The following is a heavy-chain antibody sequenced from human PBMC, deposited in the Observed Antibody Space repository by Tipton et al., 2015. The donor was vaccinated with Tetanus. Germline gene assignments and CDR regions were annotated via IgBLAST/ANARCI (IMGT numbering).Heavy chain of an antibody. V-gene: IGHV4-4*07. D-gene: IGHD3-10*01. Sequence: TLSLTCTVSGGSISTYDWNWIRQPAGKGLEWIGRIYRSGSTYWNPSLKSRVTMSVDTSKNQFSLKLTSVAAADAAIYYCARQTEGKFDYWGQGTLVTVSS. CDR2: IYRSGST. J-gene: IGHJ4*02. CDR3: ARQTEGKFDY. CDR1: GGSISTYD.